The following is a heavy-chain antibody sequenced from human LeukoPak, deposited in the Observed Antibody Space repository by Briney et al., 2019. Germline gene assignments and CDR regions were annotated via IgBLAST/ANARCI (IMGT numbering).Heavy chain of an antibody. CDR1: GSTFSDYY. V-gene: IGHV3-11*06. D-gene: IGHD3-16*01. Sequence: PGGSLGLSCAASGSTFSDYYMSWIRQAPGKGLEWVSYISSSSSYTNYADSVKGRFTISRDNAKNSLYLQMNSLRAEDTAVYYCARDRGRRRATNWFDPWGQGTLVTVSS. CDR2: ISSSSSYT. CDR3: ARDRGRRRATNWFDP. J-gene: IGHJ5*02.